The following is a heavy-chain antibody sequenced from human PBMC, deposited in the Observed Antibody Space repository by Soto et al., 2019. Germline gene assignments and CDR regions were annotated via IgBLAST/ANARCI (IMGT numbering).Heavy chain of an antibody. Sequence: ASVKVSCKTSGYDFTAYDINWVRQASGQGXEWMGWMNPINGATGSARRFQGRVSMTRNTATGTAYLELTSLRSDDTGVYYCGRGPSPRAPAGGTPYYYAKDVWGQGTTVTVSS. CDR2: MNPINGAT. CDR3: GRGPSPRAPAGGTPYYYAKDV. V-gene: IGHV1-8*02. CDR1: GYDFTAYD. D-gene: IGHD6-13*01. J-gene: IGHJ6*02.